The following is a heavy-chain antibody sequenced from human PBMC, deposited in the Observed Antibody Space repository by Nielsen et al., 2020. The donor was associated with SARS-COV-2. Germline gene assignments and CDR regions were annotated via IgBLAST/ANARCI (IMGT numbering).Heavy chain of an antibody. Sequence: ASVKVSCKASGYTFTGYYMHWVRQAPGQGLEWMGRINPNSGGTNYAQKFQGRVTITADESTSTAYMELSSLRSEDTAVYYCARSRQLVSSYYYYYGMDVWGQGTTVTVSS. V-gene: IGHV1-2*06. CDR3: ARSRQLVSSYYYYYGMDV. CDR1: GYTFTGYY. CDR2: INPNSGGT. D-gene: IGHD6-6*01. J-gene: IGHJ6*02.